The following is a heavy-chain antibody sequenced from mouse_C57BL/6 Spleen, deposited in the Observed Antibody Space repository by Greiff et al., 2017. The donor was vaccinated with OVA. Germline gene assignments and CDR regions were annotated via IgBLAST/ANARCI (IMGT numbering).Heavy chain of an antibody. CDR2: IDPSDSYT. Sequence: VQLQQPGAELVMPGASVKLSCKASGYTFTSYWMHWVKQRPGQGLEWIGEIDPSDSYTNYNQKFKGKSTLTVGKSSSTAYMQLSSLTSEDSAVYYCARGSYGNYPWYFDVWGTGTTVTVSS. J-gene: IGHJ1*03. CDR1: GYTFTSYW. CDR3: ARGSYGNYPWYFDV. D-gene: IGHD2-10*02. V-gene: IGHV1-69*01.